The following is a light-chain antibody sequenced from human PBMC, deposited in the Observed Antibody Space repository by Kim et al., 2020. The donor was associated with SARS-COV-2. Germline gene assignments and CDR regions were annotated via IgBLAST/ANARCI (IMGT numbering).Light chain of an antibody. Sequence: ALGQTVRITCQGHSLRSYYASWYQQKPGQAPVLVIYGKNNRPSGIPDRFSGSSSGNTASLTITGAQAEDEADYYCNSRDSSGNHWVFGGGTQLTVL. J-gene: IGLJ3*02. V-gene: IGLV3-19*01. CDR3: NSRDSSGNHWV. CDR1: SLRSYY. CDR2: GKN.